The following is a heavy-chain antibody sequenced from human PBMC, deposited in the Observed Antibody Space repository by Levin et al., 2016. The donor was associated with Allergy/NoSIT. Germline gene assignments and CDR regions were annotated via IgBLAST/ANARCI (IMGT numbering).Heavy chain of an antibody. V-gene: IGHV3-23*01. CDR2: ISGSGGST. D-gene: IGHD3-3*01. J-gene: IGHJ4*02. CDR1: GFTFSSYA. Sequence: GESLKISCAASGFTFSSYAMSWVRQAPGKGLEWVSAISGSGGSTYYADSVKGRFTISRDNSKNTLYLQMNSLRAEDTAVYYCARGGTIFGVVIILDYWGQGTLVTVSS. CDR3: ARGGTIFGVVIILDY.